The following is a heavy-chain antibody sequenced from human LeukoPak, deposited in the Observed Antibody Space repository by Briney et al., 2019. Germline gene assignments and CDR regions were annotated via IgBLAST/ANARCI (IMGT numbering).Heavy chain of an antibody. CDR2: IIPIFGTA. D-gene: IGHD5-24*01. J-gene: IGHJ3*02. Sequence: ASVKVSCKASGVTFTSYAISWVRQAPGQGLEWMGGIIPIFGTANYAQKFQGRVTITADESTSTAYMELSSLRSEDTAVYYCARDQMATIIAFDIWGQGTMVTVSS. CDR1: GVTFTSYA. V-gene: IGHV1-69*13. CDR3: ARDQMATIIAFDI.